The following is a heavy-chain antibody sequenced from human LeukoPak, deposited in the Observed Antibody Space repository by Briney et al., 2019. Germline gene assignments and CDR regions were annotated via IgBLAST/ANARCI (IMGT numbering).Heavy chain of an antibody. CDR3: ARAGGSYRSYAFDI. CDR1: GGSISSGSYY. D-gene: IGHD1-26*01. CDR2: IYTSGST. V-gene: IGHV4-61*02. Sequence: PSETLSLTCTVSGGSISSGSYYWSWIRQPAGKGLEWIGRIYTSGSTNYNPSLKSRVTISVDTSKNQFSLKLSFVTAADTAVYYCARAGGSYRSYAFDIWGQGTMVTVSS. J-gene: IGHJ3*02.